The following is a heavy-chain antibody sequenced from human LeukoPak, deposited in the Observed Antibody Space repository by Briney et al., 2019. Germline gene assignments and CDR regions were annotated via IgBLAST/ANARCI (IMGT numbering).Heavy chain of an antibody. D-gene: IGHD3-10*01. J-gene: IGHJ3*02. Sequence: PSETLSLTCAVYGGSFSGYYWSWIRQPPGKGLEWIGEINHSGSTNYNPSLKSRVTISVDKSKNQFSLKLSSVTAADTAVYYCARVSPRGAFDIWGQGTMVTVSS. CDR1: GGSFSGYY. CDR2: INHSGST. CDR3: ARVSPRGAFDI. V-gene: IGHV4-34*01.